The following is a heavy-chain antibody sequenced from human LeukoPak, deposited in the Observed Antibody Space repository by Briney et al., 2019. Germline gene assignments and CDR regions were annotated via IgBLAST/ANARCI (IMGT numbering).Heavy chain of an antibody. CDR2: ITHRGST. CDR3: SRRGQWLGRWFDP. D-gene: IGHD6-19*01. CDR1: GGSFTDYY. Sequence: SETPSLTCAVFGGSFTDYYWSWIRQPPGKGLEWIGGITHRGSTNYKSSLKSRVTISVDTSKNQFSLKLTSVTAADTAIYYCSRRGQWLGRWFDPWGQGTLVTVSS. V-gene: IGHV4-34*01. J-gene: IGHJ5*02.